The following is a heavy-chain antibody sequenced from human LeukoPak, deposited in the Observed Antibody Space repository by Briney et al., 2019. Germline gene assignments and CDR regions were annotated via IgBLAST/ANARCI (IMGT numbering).Heavy chain of an antibody. V-gene: IGHV1-69*13. CDR1: GYTFTGYY. CDR3: ARGPGIAASWFDP. Sequence: GASVKVSCKASGYTFTGYYMHWVRQAPGQGLEWMGGIIPIFGTANYAQKFQGRVTITADESTSTAYMEPSSLRSEDTAVYYYARGPGIAASWFDPWGQGTLVTVSS. J-gene: IGHJ5*02. D-gene: IGHD6-25*01. CDR2: IIPIFGTA.